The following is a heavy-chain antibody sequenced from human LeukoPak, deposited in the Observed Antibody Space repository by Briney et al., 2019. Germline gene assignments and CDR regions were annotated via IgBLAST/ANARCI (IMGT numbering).Heavy chain of an antibody. CDR3: ARLERSGKTSSPHY. CDR2: LYLGETT. J-gene: IGHJ4*02. V-gene: IGHV4-39*01. Sequence: PSETLSLTCSVSGGSISSSGYYWGWIRQPPGKGLEWIGSLYLGETTSYNPSLGGRVTMSVDTSQNQFSLKLTTVTAADTAVYYCARLERSGKTSSPHYWGQGTLVTVSS. CDR1: GGSISSSGYY. D-gene: IGHD2-2*01.